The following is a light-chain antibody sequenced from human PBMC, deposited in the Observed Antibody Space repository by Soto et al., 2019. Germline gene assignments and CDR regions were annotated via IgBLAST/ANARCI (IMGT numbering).Light chain of an antibody. Sequence: DILMTQSPSAVSASIGDRVSITCRASQGISNWLAWYQQKPGKAPKLLIYAASTLQTGVPSRFNGSGSGAEYTLTITSLQPEDFATYYCQKYNSAPPDTFGGGTKVEIK. CDR3: QKYNSAPPDT. CDR1: QGISNW. J-gene: IGKJ4*01. V-gene: IGKV1-12*01. CDR2: AAS.